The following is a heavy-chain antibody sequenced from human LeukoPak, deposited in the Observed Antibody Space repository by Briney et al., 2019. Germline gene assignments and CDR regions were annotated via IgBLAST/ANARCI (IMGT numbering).Heavy chain of an antibody. J-gene: IGHJ4*02. V-gene: IGHV4-59*02. CDR2: GDHFGGA. CDR3: ARLSDLYNGTYLLDS. Sequence: SETLSLTCTVSGNSVTSYYWSWIRQPPGKGLEWIGYGDHFGGAIYNPSLKSRVTISVDSSRNQVSLRLTSVTAADTAVYHCARLSDLYNGTYLLDSWRKGTLVTVSS. CDR1: GNSVTSYY. D-gene: IGHD1-26*01.